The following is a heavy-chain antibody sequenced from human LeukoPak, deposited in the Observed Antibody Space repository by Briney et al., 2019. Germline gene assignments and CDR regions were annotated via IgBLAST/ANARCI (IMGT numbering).Heavy chain of an antibody. CDR2: IVVGSGNT. CDR3: ATQLSSGWPLRHLPFDY. V-gene: IGHV1-58*02. Sequence: VASVKVSCKASGFTFTSSAMRWVRQARGQRLEWIGWIVVGSGNTNYAQKFQERVTITRDMSTSTAYMELSSLRSEDTAVYYCATQLSSGWPLRHLPFDYWGQGTLVTVSS. J-gene: IGHJ4*02. D-gene: IGHD3-22*01. CDR1: GFTFTSSA.